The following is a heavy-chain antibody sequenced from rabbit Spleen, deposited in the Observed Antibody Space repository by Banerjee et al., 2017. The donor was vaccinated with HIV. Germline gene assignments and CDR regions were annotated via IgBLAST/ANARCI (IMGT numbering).Heavy chain of an antibody. CDR3: ARDTGSSFSSYGMDL. CDR1: GFSFSSAYY. V-gene: IGHV1S40*01. CDR2: IYSSGGST. D-gene: IGHD8-1*01. Sequence: QSLEESGGDLVKPGASLTLTCTASGFSFSSAYYMCWVRQAPGKGLEWIGCIYSSGGSTYYASWAKGRFTISKTSSTTVTLQMTSLTVADTATYFCARDTGSSFSSYGMDLWGPGTLVTVS. J-gene: IGHJ6*01.